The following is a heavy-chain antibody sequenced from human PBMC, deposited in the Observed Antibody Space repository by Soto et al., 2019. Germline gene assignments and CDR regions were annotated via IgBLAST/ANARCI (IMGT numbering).Heavy chain of an antibody. Sequence: GEALKISCQASGYSFSNLLIALVRQIPGDGLEWLGTISPDDSDTRYSPSFLGQVTISAAKSIKTTYLQWSSLKASDTAIYLCASSVLVTSTMNYFDLWGQGTLVTVSS. V-gene: IGHV5-51*01. J-gene: IGHJ4*02. D-gene: IGHD2-8*02. CDR1: GYSFSNLL. CDR3: ASSVLVTSTMNYFDL. CDR2: ISPDDSDT.